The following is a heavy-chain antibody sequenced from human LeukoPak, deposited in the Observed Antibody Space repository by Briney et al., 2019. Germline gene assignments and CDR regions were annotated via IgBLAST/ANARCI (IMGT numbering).Heavy chain of an antibody. J-gene: IGHJ4*02. CDR1: GFTFSGSA. D-gene: IGHD3-10*01. V-gene: IGHV3-73*01. CDR2: IRSKANSYAT. Sequence: GGSLRLPCAASGFTFSGSAMHWVRQTSGKGLEWVGRIRSKANSYATAYAASVKGRFTISRDDSKNTAYLQMNSLKSEDTAVYYCARHAASGGSGVDYWGQGTLVTVSS. CDR3: ARHAASGGSGVDY.